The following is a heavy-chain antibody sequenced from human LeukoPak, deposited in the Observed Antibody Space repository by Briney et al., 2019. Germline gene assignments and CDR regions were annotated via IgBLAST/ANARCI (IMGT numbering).Heavy chain of an antibody. CDR2: ISGNGRTI. CDR1: ACTFSTYE. Sequence: GGSLRLSCPASACTFSTYEMNWVRQAPGKGLEWVSYISGNGRTINYVDSVKGRFTISRDNAKSSLYLQMNSLRAEDTAVYYCASANWLDYWGQGTLVTVSS. V-gene: IGHV3-48*03. CDR3: ASANWLDY. J-gene: IGHJ5*01.